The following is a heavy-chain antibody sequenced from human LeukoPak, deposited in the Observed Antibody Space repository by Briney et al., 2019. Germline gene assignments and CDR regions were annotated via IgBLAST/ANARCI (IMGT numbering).Heavy chain of an antibody. CDR2: ISYDGSNK. V-gene: IGHV3-30*04. D-gene: IGHD1-7*01. Sequence: GGSLRLSCAASGFTFSSYAMHWVRQAPGKGLEWVAVISYDGSNKYYADSVKGRFTISRDNSKNTLYLQMNSLRAEDTAVYYCARLDNWNYVFDPWGQGTLVTVSS. CDR3: ARLDNWNYVFDP. J-gene: IGHJ5*02. CDR1: GFTFSSYA.